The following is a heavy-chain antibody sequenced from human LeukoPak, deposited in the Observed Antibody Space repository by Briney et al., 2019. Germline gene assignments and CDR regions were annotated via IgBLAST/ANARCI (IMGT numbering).Heavy chain of an antibody. J-gene: IGHJ4*02. Sequence: GRSLRLSCAASKFTFSSYTMHWVRQAPGKGLDWVAVISYDGRNKYYGDSVKGRFTTSRDNSKNTLYLQMNSLRPEDTAIYYCARESRDTAMATDYWGQGTLVTVSS. CDR3: ARESRDTAMATDY. D-gene: IGHD5-18*01. V-gene: IGHV3-30*04. CDR2: ISYDGRNK. CDR1: KFTFSSYT.